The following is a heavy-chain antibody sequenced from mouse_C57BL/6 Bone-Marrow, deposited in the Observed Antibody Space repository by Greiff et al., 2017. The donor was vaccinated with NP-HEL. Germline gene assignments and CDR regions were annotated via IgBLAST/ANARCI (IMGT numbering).Heavy chain of an antibody. Sequence: VQLQQSGPELVKPGASVKISCKASGYTFTDYYMNWVKQSHGKSLEWIGDINPNNGGTSYNQKFKGKATLTVDKSSSTAYMEIRRLTSDDSAVYYCARVDYGMDYWGQGTSVTVSS. D-gene: IGHD1-1*01. J-gene: IGHJ4*01. CDR1: GYTFTDYY. CDR3: ARVDYGMDY. CDR2: INPNNGGT. V-gene: IGHV1-26*01.